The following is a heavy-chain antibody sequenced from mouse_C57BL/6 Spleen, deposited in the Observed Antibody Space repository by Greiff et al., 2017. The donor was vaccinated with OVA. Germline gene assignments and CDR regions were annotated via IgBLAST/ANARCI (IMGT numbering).Heavy chain of an antibody. CDR3: AREGLLREFAY. J-gene: IGHJ3*01. CDR2: IYPGDGDT. Sequence: VQLQESGPELLKPGASVKISCKASGYAFSSSWMNWVKQRPGKGLEWIGRIYPGDGDTNYNGKFKGKATLTADKSSSTAYMQLSSLTSEDSAVYFCAREGLLREFAYWGQGTLVTVSA. V-gene: IGHV1-82*01. D-gene: IGHD1-1*01. CDR1: GYAFSSSW.